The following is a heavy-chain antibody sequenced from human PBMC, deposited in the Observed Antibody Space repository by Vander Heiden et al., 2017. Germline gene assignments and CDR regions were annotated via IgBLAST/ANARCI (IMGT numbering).Heavy chain of an antibody. V-gene: IGHV3-21*01. CDR2: ISSSSNYI. Sequence: FSSYSMNRVRQAPGKGLEWVWSISSSSNYIYYADSVERRFTISRDNAKNSLYLQMNSQRAEDTAVYYCARSYYDFWSGYHNFNFRCFDYWGQGTLVTVSS. D-gene: IGHD3-3*01. CDR3: ARSYYDFWSGYHNFNFRCFDY. J-gene: IGHJ4*02. CDR1: FSSYS.